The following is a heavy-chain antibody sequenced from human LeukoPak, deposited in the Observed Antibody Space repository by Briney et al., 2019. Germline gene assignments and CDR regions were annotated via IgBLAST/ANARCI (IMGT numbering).Heavy chain of an antibody. Sequence: GASVKVSCKASGYTFTGYYMHWVRQAPGQGLEWMGWINPNSGGTSYAQKFQGRVTMTRDTSISTAYMELSRLRSDDTAVYYCASSRLLWFGEFDYWGQGTLVTVSS. CDR1: GYTFTGYY. J-gene: IGHJ4*02. V-gene: IGHV1-2*02. CDR2: INPNSGGT. D-gene: IGHD3-10*01. CDR3: ASSRLLWFGEFDY.